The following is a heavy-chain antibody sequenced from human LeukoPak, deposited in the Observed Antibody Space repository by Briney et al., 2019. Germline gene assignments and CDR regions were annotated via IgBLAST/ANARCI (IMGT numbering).Heavy chain of an antibody. V-gene: IGHV4-59*01. J-gene: IGHJ4*02. CDR2: IYYGGST. CDR1: GGSISSYY. D-gene: IGHD6-19*01. CDR3: ARVTDSSGWYFDY. Sequence: SETLSLTCTVSGGSISSYYWSWIRQPPGKGLEWIGYIYYGGSTNYNPSLNSRVTISVDTSKNQFSLKLSSVTAADTALYYCARVTDSSGWYFDYWGQGTLVTVSS.